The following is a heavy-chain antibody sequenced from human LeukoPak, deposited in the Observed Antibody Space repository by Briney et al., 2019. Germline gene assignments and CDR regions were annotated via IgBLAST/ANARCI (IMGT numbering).Heavy chain of an antibody. CDR3: ATVNFYYDDSGYFPFDN. CDR1: GFTFKTYS. Sequence: GGSQTLPCEASGFTFKTYSVNWVRQAPGKGLEWISYISADGGTTNYADSVKGRFTMSRDNAQNSLFLRMEGLKVEDTAVYYCATVNFYYDDSGYFPFDNWGRGTLVVISS. CDR2: ISADGGTT. V-gene: IGHV3-48*04. D-gene: IGHD3-16*01. J-gene: IGHJ4*02.